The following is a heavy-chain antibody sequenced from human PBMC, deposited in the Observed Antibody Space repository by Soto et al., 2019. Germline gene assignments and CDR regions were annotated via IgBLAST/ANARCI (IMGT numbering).Heavy chain of an antibody. V-gene: IGHV3-23*01. Sequence: GGSLRLSCAASGFTFSSYALSWVRQPPGKGLEWVSGISGTGSNTYYADSVKGRFTISRDNAKKTLYLQMNSLRGEDTALYYCARDPAAEVGYGVDGRGQGTTVTVSS. CDR3: ARDPAAEVGYGVDG. CDR1: GFTFSSYA. D-gene: IGHD6-13*01. CDR2: ISGTGSNT. J-gene: IGHJ6*01.